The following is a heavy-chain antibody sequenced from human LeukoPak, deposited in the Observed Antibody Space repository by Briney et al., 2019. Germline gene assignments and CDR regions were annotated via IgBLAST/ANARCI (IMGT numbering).Heavy chain of an antibody. CDR1: GGTVSSNA. V-gene: IGHV1-69*05. CDR2: IIPIFGTT. CDR3: ARGRYSFGFNYYYYMDL. J-gene: IGHJ6*03. D-gene: IGHD5-18*01. Sequence: SVKASCKASGGTVSSNAVTWVRQAPGQGLECMGGIIPIFGTTYYAQKFQGRVTFITDESTGTVYMELSSLRSDDTAVYFCARGRYSFGFNYYYYMDLWGKGPTVTVSS.